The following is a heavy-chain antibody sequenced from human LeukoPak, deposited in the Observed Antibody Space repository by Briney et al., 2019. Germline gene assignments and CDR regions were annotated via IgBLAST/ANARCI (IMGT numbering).Heavy chain of an antibody. J-gene: IGHJ6*02. Sequence: GGSLRLSCAASGFTFSSYSMNWVRQAPGKGLEWVSSTSSSSSYIYYADSVKGRFTISRDNAKNSLYLQMNSLRAEDTAVYYCARDGSPYCTNGVCYLNYYYGMDVWGQGTTVTVSS. CDR2: TSSSSSYI. V-gene: IGHV3-21*01. CDR1: GFTFSSYS. CDR3: ARDGSPYCTNGVCYLNYYYGMDV. D-gene: IGHD2-8*01.